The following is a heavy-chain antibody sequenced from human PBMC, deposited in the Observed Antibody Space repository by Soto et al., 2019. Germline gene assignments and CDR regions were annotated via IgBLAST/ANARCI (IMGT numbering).Heavy chain of an antibody. CDR3: ARTTAVPNSLRSRYFFDH. CDR1: GGSVSDKTYY. Sequence: SETLSLTCSVSGGSVSDKTYYWSWIRQPPGKRLEWIGYVYYSGTTNYNPSLKSRVTISVDLSKNQFSLRLSSVTTADTALYYCARTTAVPNSLRSRYFFDHWGQGTLDTVSS. CDR2: VYYSGTT. J-gene: IGHJ4*02. V-gene: IGHV4-61*01. D-gene: IGHD4-17*01.